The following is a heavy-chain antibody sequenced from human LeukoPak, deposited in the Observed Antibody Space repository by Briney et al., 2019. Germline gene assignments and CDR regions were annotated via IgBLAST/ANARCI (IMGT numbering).Heavy chain of an antibody. CDR2: FDPEEGDT. J-gene: IGHJ5*02. CDR1: GYTLTELS. Sequence: ASVKVSCKVSGYTLTELSMHWVRQVPGKGLEWMGGFDPEEGDTIYAQKFQGRVTMTEDTSTNTAHMELSSLRSEDTAVYYCATVVGYSGNDESWGQDDESWGQGTLVIVSS. V-gene: IGHV1-24*01. D-gene: IGHD5-12*01. CDR3: ATVVGYSGNDESWGQDDES.